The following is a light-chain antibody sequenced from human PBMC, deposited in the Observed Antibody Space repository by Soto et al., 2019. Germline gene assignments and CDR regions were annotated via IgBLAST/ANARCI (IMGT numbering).Light chain of an antibody. CDR1: QTVSNSY. CDR3: HQYGTSPFT. CDR2: GAS. Sequence: EIVLTQSPGTLSLSPGERGTLSCRASQTVSNSYLAWYQQKPGQAPRLLIYGASSRATGIPDRFSGSGSGTDFTLTITRLETEDFAVYYCHQYGTSPFTFGPGTKVDFK. J-gene: IGKJ3*01. V-gene: IGKV3-20*01.